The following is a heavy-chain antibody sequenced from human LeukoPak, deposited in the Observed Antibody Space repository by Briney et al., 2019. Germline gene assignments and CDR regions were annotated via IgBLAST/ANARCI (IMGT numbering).Heavy chain of an antibody. CDR2: INHSGST. CDR3: ARVRPTYYYDSSGYYAHLRLDYFDY. V-gene: IGHV4-34*01. J-gene: IGHJ4*02. Sequence: SETLSLTCAVYGGSFSGYYWSWIRQPPGKGLEWIGEINHSGSTNYNPSLKSRVSISVDTSKNQFSLKLSSVTAADTAVYYCARVRPTYYYDSSGYYAHLRLDYFDYWGQGTLVTVSS. CDR1: GGSFSGYY. D-gene: IGHD3-22*01.